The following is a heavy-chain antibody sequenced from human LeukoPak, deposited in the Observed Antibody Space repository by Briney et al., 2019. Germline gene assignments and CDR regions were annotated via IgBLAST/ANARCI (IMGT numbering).Heavy chain of an antibody. V-gene: IGHV1-69*04. CDR2: IIPILGIA. Sequence: GASVKVSYKASGGTFSSYAISWVRQAPGQGLEWMGRIIPILGIANYAQKFQGRVTITADKSTSTAYMELSSLRSEDTAVYYCARKNYYYYGMDVWGQGTTVTVSS. CDR1: GGTFSSYA. CDR3: ARKNYYYYGMDV. J-gene: IGHJ6*02.